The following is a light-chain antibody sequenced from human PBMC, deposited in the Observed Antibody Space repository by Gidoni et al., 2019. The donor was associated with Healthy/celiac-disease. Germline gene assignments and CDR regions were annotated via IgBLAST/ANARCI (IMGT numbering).Light chain of an antibody. J-gene: IGKJ4*01. CDR1: QSISSY. V-gene: IGKV1-39*01. CDR2: AAS. Sequence: DIQMTQSPSSLSASVGDRVTITCRASQSISSYLNWYQQKPGKAPKLLIYAASSLQSGVPSRFSGSGSGTDFTLTISSLQPEDFATYYCQQSYSTPQLTFGGXTKVEIK. CDR3: QQSYSTPQLT.